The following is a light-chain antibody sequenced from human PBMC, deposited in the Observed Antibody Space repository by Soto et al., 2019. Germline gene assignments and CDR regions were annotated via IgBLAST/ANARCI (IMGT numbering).Light chain of an antibody. J-gene: IGKJ2*01. CDR2: WAS. CDR3: QQYYISPYT. CDR1: QSVLYSSNNKNY. Sequence: DIVMTQTPDSLAVSLGERATINCKSSQSVLYSSNNKNYLAWYQQKPGQPPKLLIYWASTRESGVPDRFSGSGSGINFTLTISSLQAEDVAVYYCQQYYISPYTFGQGTKLEIK. V-gene: IGKV4-1*01.